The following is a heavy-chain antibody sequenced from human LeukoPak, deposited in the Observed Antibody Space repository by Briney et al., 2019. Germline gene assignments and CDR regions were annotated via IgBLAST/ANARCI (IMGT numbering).Heavy chain of an antibody. Sequence: SETLSITCTVSGGSISSYYWSWIRQPPGKGLEWIGEINHSGSTNYNPSLKSRVTISVDTSKNQFSLKLSSVTAADTAVYYCAREGRGFDYWGQGTLVTVSS. CDR1: GGSISSYY. CDR2: INHSGST. CDR3: AREGRGFDY. V-gene: IGHV4-34*01. J-gene: IGHJ4*02. D-gene: IGHD3-10*01.